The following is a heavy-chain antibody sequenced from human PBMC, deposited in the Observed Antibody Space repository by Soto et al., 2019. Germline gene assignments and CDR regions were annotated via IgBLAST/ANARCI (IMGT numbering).Heavy chain of an antibody. Sequence: VQLVESGGGLVKPGGSLRLSCAASGFTFSSYSMNWVRQAPGKGLEWVSSISSSSSYIYYADSVKGRFTISRDNAKNSLYLQMNSLRAEDTAVYYCARDLSVADSNDGDYYYYMDVWGKGTTVTVSS. J-gene: IGHJ6*03. CDR1: GFTFSSYS. CDR2: ISSSSSYI. D-gene: IGHD1-1*01. CDR3: ARDLSVADSNDGDYYYYMDV. V-gene: IGHV3-21*01.